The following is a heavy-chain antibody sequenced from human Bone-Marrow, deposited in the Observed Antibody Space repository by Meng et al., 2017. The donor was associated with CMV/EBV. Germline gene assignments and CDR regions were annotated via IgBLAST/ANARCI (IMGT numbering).Heavy chain of an antibody. D-gene: IGHD2-2*01. CDR3: AKLKSIVVVGDY. CDR2: IRYDGSNK. J-gene: IGHJ4*02. CDR1: GFTFSSYG. Sequence: CAASGFTFSSYGMHWVRQAPGKGLEWVAFIRYDGSNKYYADSVKGRFTISRDNSKNTLYLQMNSLRAEDTAVYYCAKLKSIVVVGDYWGQGTLVTVSS. V-gene: IGHV3-30*02.